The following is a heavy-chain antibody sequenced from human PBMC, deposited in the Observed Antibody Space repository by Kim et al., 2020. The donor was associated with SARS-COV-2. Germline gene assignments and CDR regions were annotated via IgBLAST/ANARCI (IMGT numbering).Heavy chain of an antibody. J-gene: IGHJ6*02. V-gene: IGHV3-11*01. CDR1: GFTFSDYY. CDR3: ARDGKSYYDFWSGYEWGSYCYYAMDL. Sequence: GGSLRLSCAASGFTFSDYYMSWIRQAPGKGLEWVSYISSSGSTIYYADSVKGRFTISRDNAKNSLYLQMNSLRAEDTAVYYCARDGKSYYDFWSGYEWGSYCYYAMDLWGQGTTVTVSS. D-gene: IGHD3-3*01. CDR2: ISSSGSTI.